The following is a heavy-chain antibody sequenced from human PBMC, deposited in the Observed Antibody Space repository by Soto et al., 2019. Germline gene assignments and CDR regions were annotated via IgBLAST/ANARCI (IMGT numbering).Heavy chain of an antibody. CDR3: AREGRRDRGHARPYGMDV. CDR2: IIPIFGTA. Sequence: QVQLVQSGAEVKKPGSSVKVSCKASGGTFSSYAISWVRQAPGQGLEWMGGIIPIFGTANYAQKFQGRVTITADESTSAACMELSSLRSEDTAGYYCAREGRRDRGHARPYGMDVWGQGTTVTVSS. D-gene: IGHD5-12*01. CDR1: GGTFSSYA. V-gene: IGHV1-69*12. J-gene: IGHJ6*02.